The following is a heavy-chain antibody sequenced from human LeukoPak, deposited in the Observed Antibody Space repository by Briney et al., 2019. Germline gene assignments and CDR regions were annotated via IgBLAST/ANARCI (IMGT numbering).Heavy chain of an antibody. V-gene: IGHV1-2*02. CDR3: ARADMSTDYTPNDY. CDR1: GYTFTDFY. J-gene: IGHJ4*02. CDR2: INPNSGGT. Sequence: ASVKVSCKASGYTFTDFYLHWVRQAPGQGLEWMGWINPNSGGTNYAQSFQGRVTMTRDTSNSTAYMELSRLRSDDTAVYYCARADMSTDYTPNDYWGQGTLVTVSS. D-gene: IGHD3-3*01.